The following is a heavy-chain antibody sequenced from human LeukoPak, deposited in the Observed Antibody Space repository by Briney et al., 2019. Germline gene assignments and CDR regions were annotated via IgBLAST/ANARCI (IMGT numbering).Heavy chain of an antibody. D-gene: IGHD5-12*01. V-gene: IGHV3-66*01. CDR3: ARGNGYAYHFDY. J-gene: IGHJ4*02. CDR1: GFTVSSNY. Sequence: GGSLRLSCAASGFTVSSNYMSWVRQAPGKGLEWDSVIYSGGSTYYADSVKGRFTISRDNSKNTLYLQMNSLRAEDTAVYYCARGNGYAYHFDYWGQGTLVTVSS. CDR2: IYSGGST.